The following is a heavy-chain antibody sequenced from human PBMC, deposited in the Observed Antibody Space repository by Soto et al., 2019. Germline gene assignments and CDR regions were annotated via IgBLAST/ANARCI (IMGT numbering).Heavy chain of an antibody. CDR3: ARIPSTSPSIPFDY. CDR1: GGSISSSDYY. D-gene: IGHD2-2*01. J-gene: IGHJ4*02. V-gene: IGHV4-30-4*01. CDR2: IYYSGST. Sequence: QVQLQESGPGLVKPSQTLSLTCTVSGGSISSSDYYWSWIRQPPGKGLEWIGYIYYSGSTYYNPSLKSRVTISVDTSKNQFSLKLSSVTAADTAVDYCARIPSTSPSIPFDYWGQGTLVTVSS.